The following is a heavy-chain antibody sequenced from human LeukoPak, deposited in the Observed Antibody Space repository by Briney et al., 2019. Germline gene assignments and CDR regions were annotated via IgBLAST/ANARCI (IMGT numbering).Heavy chain of an antibody. V-gene: IGHV4-4*07. CDR3: ARPRTMIVAVDAFDI. J-gene: IGHJ3*02. CDR2: IYTSGST. D-gene: IGHD3-22*01. CDR1: GGSISSYY. Sequence: PSGTLSLTCTVSGGSISSYYWSWIRQPAGKGLEWIGRIYTSGSTNYNPSLKSRVTMSVDTSKNQFSLKLSSVTAADTAVYYCARPRTMIVAVDAFDIWGQGTMVTVSS.